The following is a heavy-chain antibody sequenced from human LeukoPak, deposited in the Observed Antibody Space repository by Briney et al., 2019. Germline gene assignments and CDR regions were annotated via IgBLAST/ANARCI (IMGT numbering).Heavy chain of an antibody. D-gene: IGHD3-3*01. CDR2: ISWNSGSI. CDR3: AKAYYDFWSGYYTFDY. Sequence: PGRSLRLSCAASGFTFDDYAMHWVRQAPGKGLEWVSGISWNSGSIGYADSVKGRFTISSDNAKNSLYLQMNSLRAEDTALYYCAKAYYDFWSGYYTFDYWGQGTLVTVSS. V-gene: IGHV3-9*01. J-gene: IGHJ4*02. CDR1: GFTFDDYA.